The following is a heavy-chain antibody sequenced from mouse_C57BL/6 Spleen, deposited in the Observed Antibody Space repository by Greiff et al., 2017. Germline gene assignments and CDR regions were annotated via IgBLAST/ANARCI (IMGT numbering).Heavy chain of an antibody. J-gene: IGHJ2*01. CDR2: IDPENGDT. CDR3: TTRHYGSSYYFDY. V-gene: IGHV14-4*01. Sequence: VQLQQPGAELVRPGASVKLSCTASGFNIKDDYMHWVKQRPEQGLEWIGWIDPENGDTEYASKFQGKATITADTSSNTAYLQLSSLTSEDTAVYYCTTRHYGSSYYFDYWGQGTTLTVSS. CDR1: GFNIKDDY. D-gene: IGHD1-1*01.